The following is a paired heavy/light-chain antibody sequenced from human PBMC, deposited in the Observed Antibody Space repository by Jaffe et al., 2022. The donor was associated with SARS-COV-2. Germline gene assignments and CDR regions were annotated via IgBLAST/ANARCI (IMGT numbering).Light chain of an antibody. CDR2: WAS. J-gene: IGKJ3*01. CDR1: QSVLYSSNNKSY. Sequence: DIVMTQSPDSLSVSLGERATINCKSSQSVLYSSNNKSYLGWYQQKPGQPPKLLIYWASTRESGVPDRFTGSGSGTDFTLTISSLQAEDVAVYYCQQYYSTPFTFGPGTKVDIK. CDR3: QQYYSTPFT. V-gene: IGKV4-1*01.
Heavy chain of an antibody. CDR3: TRARGAGGSSYAELDY. CDR1: GFTFSSYA. CDR2: ITGSGGGT. D-gene: IGHD1-26*01. V-gene: IGHV3-23*01. J-gene: IGHJ4*02. Sequence: EVQLLESGGGLVQPGGSLRLSCAASGFTFSSYAMSWVRQAPGKGLEWVSVITGSGGGTYYADSVTGRFTISRDNSKHTLYLQMNSLRAEDTAVYYCTRARGAGGSSYAELDYWGQGTLVTVSS.